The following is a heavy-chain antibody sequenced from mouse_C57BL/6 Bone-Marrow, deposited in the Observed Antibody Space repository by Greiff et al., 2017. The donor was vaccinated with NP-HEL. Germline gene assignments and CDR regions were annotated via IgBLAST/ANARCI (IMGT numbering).Heavy chain of an antibody. D-gene: IGHD1-1*01. Sequence: VQLQQPGAELVKPGASVKLSCKASGYTFTSYWMHWVKQRPGQGLEWIGMIHPNSGSTNYNEKFKSKATLTVDKSSSTAYMQLSSLTSEDSAVYYWARGGGLFHWYFDVWGTGTTVTVSS. V-gene: IGHV1-64*01. J-gene: IGHJ1*03. CDR3: ARGGGLFHWYFDV. CDR2: IHPNSGST. CDR1: GYTFTSYW.